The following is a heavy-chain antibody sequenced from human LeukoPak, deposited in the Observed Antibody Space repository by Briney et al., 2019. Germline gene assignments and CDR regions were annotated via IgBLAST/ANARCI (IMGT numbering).Heavy chain of an antibody. CDR3: ATDRGWRTSGYYLYYFEY. Sequence: GGSLRLSCAASGFIFSNHGMHWVRQAPGKRLEWVAVIWDDGNNKRYANSVNGRFTISRDNTKNLLYLQMSSLRAEDTAVYYCATDRGWRTSGYYLYYFEYWGQGTLVTFSS. J-gene: IGHJ4*02. CDR2: IWDDGNNK. D-gene: IGHD3-3*01. V-gene: IGHV3-33*03. CDR1: GFIFSNHG.